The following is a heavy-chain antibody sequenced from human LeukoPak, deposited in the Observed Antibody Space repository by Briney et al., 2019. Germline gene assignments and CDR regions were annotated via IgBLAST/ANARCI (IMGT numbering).Heavy chain of an antibody. V-gene: IGHV3-23*01. CDR1: GFTFSSYA. CDR3: ARTGYNYGTPLNY. D-gene: IGHD5-18*01. J-gene: IGHJ4*02. CDR2: ITDSGTGT. Sequence: GGSLRLSCAACGFTFSSYALSLVRQAPGKGLGWVSGITDSGTGTYYADSVKGRFTISRDNSKNTVYLQMSSLRAEDTAVYYCARTGYNYGTPLNYWGQGTLVTVSS.